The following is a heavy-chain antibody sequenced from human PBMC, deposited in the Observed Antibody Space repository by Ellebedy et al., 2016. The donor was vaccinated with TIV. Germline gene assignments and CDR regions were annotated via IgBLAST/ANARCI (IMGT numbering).Heavy chain of an antibody. V-gene: IGHV4-38-2*02. CDR1: GNSITSNNY. Sequence: MPSETLSLTCTVSGNSITSNNYWAWISQPPGKGLEWTGSNLHSGSTFYNPSLKSRVTISVDTSKNLFSLELSSVTAADTAVYYLARDSPGKFTAYRLDVWGQGTTVTVSS. CDR3: ARDSPGKFTAYRLDV. D-gene: IGHD3-16*01. CDR2: NLHSGST. J-gene: IGHJ6*02.